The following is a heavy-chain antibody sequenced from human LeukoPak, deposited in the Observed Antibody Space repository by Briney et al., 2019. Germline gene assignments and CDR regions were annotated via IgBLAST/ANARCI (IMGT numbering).Heavy chain of an antibody. V-gene: IGHV1-69*04. D-gene: IGHD5-18*01. CDR3: ASRYETAMVSYPMSGMDV. CDR1: GGTFSSYA. CDR2: IIPILGIA. Sequence: SVKVSCKASGGTFSSYAISWVRQAPGQGLEWMGRIIPILGIANYAQKFQGRVTITADKSTSTAYMELTSLRSEDTAVYYCASRYETAMVSYPMSGMDVWGQGTTVTVSS. J-gene: IGHJ6*02.